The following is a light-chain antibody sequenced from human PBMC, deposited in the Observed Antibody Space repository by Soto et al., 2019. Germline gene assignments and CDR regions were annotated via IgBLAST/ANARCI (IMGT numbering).Light chain of an antibody. CDR2: DAS. CDR3: QQRSNWQLT. V-gene: IGKV3-11*01. Sequence: EIVLTQSPATLSLSPGERATLSCRASQSVSSYLAWYQQKPGQAPRLLIYDASNRATGIAARFSGSGSGTDFTLTISSLEPEDCAVYYCQQRSNWQLTFGGGTKVEIK. CDR1: QSVSSY. J-gene: IGKJ4*01.